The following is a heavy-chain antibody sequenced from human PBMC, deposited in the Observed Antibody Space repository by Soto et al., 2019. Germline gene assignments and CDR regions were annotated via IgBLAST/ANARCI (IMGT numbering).Heavy chain of an antibody. V-gene: IGHV1-2*04. CDR3: ARESGGATATLDYYYFYMDV. D-gene: IGHD5-12*01. J-gene: IGHJ6*03. CDR1: GDTFNDYY. CDR2: INPNGGVT. Sequence: QVQLVQSGADVKKPGASVTVSCRSSGDTFNDYYIHWVRQAPGQGLEWMGWINPNGGVTKYAQKFQGWVTMTRDTSTRTVYMQLSRLRSDDTAVYYCARESGGATATLDYYYFYMDVWGTGTTVTVSS.